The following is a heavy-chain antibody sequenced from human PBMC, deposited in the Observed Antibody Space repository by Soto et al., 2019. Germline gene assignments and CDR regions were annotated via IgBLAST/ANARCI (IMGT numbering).Heavy chain of an antibody. D-gene: IGHD3-10*01. CDR1: GFTFSSYE. CDR2: ISSSGSTI. Sequence: GGSLRLSCAASGFTFSSYEMNWVRQAPGKGLEWVSYISSSGSTIYYADSVKGRFTISRDNAKNSLYLQMNSLRAEDTAVYYCARGADGSGSEGYYGMDVWGQGTTVPSP. CDR3: ARGADGSGSEGYYGMDV. V-gene: IGHV3-48*03. J-gene: IGHJ6*02.